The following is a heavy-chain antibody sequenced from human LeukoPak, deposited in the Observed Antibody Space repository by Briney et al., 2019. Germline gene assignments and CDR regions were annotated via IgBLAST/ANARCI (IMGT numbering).Heavy chain of an antibody. V-gene: IGHV7-4-1*02. Sequence: ASVTVSFKASGYTFASYAMNWVRQAPGQGLERMGWINTNTGNPTYAQGFTGRFVFSLDTSVSTAYLQISSLKAEDTAVYYCARDPIVVVPPATNWFDPWGQGTLVTVSS. CDR3: ARDPIVVVPPATNWFDP. D-gene: IGHD2-2*01. CDR2: INTNTGNP. CDR1: GYTFASYA. J-gene: IGHJ5*02.